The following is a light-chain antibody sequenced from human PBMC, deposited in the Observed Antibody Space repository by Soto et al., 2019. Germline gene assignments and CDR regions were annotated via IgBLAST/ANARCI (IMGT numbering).Light chain of an antibody. Sequence: EIVLTQSPGTLSLSPGERATLSCRASQSVSSSYLAWYQQKPGQAPRLLIYGASSRATGIPDRFSGSGSGTDFTLTTSRLEPEDFAEYYCQQYGSSPTFGQGTKVEIK. J-gene: IGKJ1*01. V-gene: IGKV3-20*01. CDR3: QQYGSSPT. CDR2: GAS. CDR1: QSVSSSY.